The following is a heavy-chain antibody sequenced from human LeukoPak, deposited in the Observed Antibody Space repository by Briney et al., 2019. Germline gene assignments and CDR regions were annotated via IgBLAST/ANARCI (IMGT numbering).Heavy chain of an antibody. D-gene: IGHD3-10*01. CDR2: MHPDSGNT. V-gene: IGHV1-8*01. CDR3: AIGVEGSGSPED. CDR1: GYTFTTSD. Sequence: ASVTVSCKASGYTFTTSDITWVRQATGQGLEWMGWMHPDSGNTGYAQKFQGRFTMTGNTSISTAYMELSSLRSEDTAVYYCAIGVEGSGSPEDWGQGTPVTVSS. J-gene: IGHJ4*02.